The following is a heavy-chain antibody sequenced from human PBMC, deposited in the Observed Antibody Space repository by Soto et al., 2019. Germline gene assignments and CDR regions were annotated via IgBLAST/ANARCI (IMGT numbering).Heavy chain of an antibody. Sequence: GASVKVSCKASGYTFTSYAMHWVRQAPGQRLEWMGWINAGNGNTKYSQKFQGRVTMTTDTSTSTAYMELRSLRSEDTAVYYCARGPKEHCTNGVCSFNWFDPWGQGTLVTVSS. CDR1: GYTFTSYA. CDR2: INAGNGNT. CDR3: ARGPKEHCTNGVCSFNWFDP. V-gene: IGHV1-3*01. D-gene: IGHD2-8*01. J-gene: IGHJ5*02.